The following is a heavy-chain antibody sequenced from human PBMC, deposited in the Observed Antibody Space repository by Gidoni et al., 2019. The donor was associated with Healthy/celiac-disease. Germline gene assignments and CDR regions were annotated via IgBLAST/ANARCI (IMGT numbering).Heavy chain of an antibody. Sequence: QVQLVESAGGLVKPGRPLRLSCAASGFTFRDYYMSWIRQAPGKGLAWVSYISSSGSTIYYAASVTGRFTISRDNAKNSLYLQMTSLRAEATAVYYCSRDSSIAAPEDYWGQGTPVTVSS. CDR3: SRDSSIAAPEDY. CDR2: ISSSGSTI. D-gene: IGHD6-6*01. CDR1: GFTFRDYY. V-gene: IGHV3-11*04. J-gene: IGHJ4*02.